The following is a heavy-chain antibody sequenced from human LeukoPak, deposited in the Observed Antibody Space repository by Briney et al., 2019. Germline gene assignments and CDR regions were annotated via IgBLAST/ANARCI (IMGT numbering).Heavy chain of an antibody. V-gene: IGHV4-59*01. CDR1: GGSISSYY. D-gene: IGHD3-22*01. J-gene: IGHJ5*02. Sequence: ETLSLTCTVSGGSISSYYWSWIRQPPGKGLEWIGYIYYSGSTNYNPSLKSRVTISVDTSKNQFSLKLSSVTAADTAVYYCARVFSTNYYDNRGWFDPWGQGTLVTVSS. CDR2: IYYSGST. CDR3: ARVFSTNYYDNRGWFDP.